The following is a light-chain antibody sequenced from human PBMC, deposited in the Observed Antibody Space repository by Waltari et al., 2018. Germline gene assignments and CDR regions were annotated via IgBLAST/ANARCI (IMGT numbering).Light chain of an antibody. J-gene: IGKJ3*01. V-gene: IGKV3-20*01. Sequence: DIVLTQSPDTLSLSPGETATLSCRASQTINNTYLAWYQQQPGQAPRLRIHSAPHRAPAIPDRFRGSGAGTDFTLTVSRLEPDDFAVYYCQLYGSSPLFTFGPGTKVEIK. CDR1: QTINNTY. CDR2: SAP. CDR3: QLYGSSPLFT.